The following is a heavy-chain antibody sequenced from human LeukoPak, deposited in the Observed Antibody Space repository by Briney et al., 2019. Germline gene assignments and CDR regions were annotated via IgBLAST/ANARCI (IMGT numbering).Heavy chain of an antibody. V-gene: IGHV4-4*07. J-gene: IGHJ4*02. Sequence: PSETLSLTCTVSGGSISSYYWSWIRQPAGKGLEWIGRIYTSGSTNYNPSLKSRVTMSVDTSKNQFSLKLSSVTAADTAVYYCARGRSFATGYSSGWAQLGYWGQGTLVTVSS. CDR3: ARGRSFATGYSSGWAQLGY. D-gene: IGHD6-19*01. CDR2: IYTSGST. CDR1: GGSISSYY.